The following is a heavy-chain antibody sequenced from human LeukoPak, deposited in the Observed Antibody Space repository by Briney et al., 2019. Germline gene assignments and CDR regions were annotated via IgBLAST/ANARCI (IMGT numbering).Heavy chain of an antibody. Sequence: PGGSLRLSCAASGFTFSDHALHWVRQAPGKGLEGVTVISYDGTNKYYADSVKGRFTISRDKSKNTLYHQMNSLRPEDTAVYYCAREPLQWLMRLDYWGQGTLVTVSS. V-gene: IGHV3-30*14. CDR3: AREPLQWLMRLDY. CDR2: ISYDGTNK. CDR1: GFTFSDHA. D-gene: IGHD6-19*01. J-gene: IGHJ4*02.